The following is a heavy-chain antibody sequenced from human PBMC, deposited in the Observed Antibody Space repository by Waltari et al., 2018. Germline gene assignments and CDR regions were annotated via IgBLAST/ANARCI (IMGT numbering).Heavy chain of an antibody. J-gene: IGHJ4*02. V-gene: IGHV1-2*06. D-gene: IGHD2-15*01. Sequence: QVQLVQSGAEVKKPGASVKVSCKASGYTFTGYYMHWVRQAPGQGLEWMGRINPNSGGTNYAQKVQGRVTMTRDTSISTAYMELSRLGSDDTAVYYCARGYCSGGSCYHFDYWGQGTLVTVSS. CDR3: ARGYCSGGSCYHFDY. CDR1: GYTFTGYY. CDR2: INPNSGGT.